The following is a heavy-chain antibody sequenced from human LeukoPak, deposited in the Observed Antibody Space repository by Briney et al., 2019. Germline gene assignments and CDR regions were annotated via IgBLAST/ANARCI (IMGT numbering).Heavy chain of an antibody. J-gene: IGHJ5*02. CDR3: ATTPESYSSSWYINWFDP. V-gene: IGHV1-18*01. CDR2: ISAYNGNT. CDR1: GYTFTSYG. D-gene: IGHD6-13*01. Sequence: ASVKVSCKASGYTFTSYGISWVRQAPGQGLEWMGWISAYNGNTNYAQKLQGRVTMTTDTSTSTAYMELRSLRSDDTAVYYCATTPESYSSSWYINWFDPWGQGTPVTVSS.